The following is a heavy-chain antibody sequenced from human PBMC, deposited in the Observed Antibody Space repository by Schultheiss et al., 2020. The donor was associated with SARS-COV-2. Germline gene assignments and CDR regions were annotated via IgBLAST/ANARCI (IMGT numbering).Heavy chain of an antibody. J-gene: IGHJ6*02. D-gene: IGHD3-3*01. CDR1: GFTFSSYS. CDR3: ARDGVFTIFGVVTATSSYGMDV. V-gene: IGHV3-33*08. CDR2: IWYDGSNK. Sequence: GGSLRLSCAASGFTFSSYSMNWVRQAPGKGLEWVAVIWYDGSNKYYADSVKGRFTISRDNAKNSLYLQMNSLRAEDTAVYYCARDGVFTIFGVVTATSSYGMDVWGQGTTVTVSS.